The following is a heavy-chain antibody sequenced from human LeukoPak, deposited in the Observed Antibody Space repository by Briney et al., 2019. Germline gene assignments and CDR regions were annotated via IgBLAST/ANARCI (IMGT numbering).Heavy chain of an antibody. Sequence: PGGSLRLSCAASGFTFSSYEMNWVRQAPGKGLEWFSYISSSGSTMYYADSVKGRFTISRDNAKNSLYLQMNSLRAEDTAMYYCARDFSNHYYYDTSGLDYWGQGTLVTVSS. V-gene: IGHV3-48*03. J-gene: IGHJ4*02. CDR2: ISSSGSTM. CDR1: GFTFSSYE. D-gene: IGHD3-22*01. CDR3: ARDFSNHYYYDTSGLDY.